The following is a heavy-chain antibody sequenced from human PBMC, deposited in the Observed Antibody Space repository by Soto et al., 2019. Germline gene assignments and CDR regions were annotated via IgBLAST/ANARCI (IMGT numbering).Heavy chain of an antibody. Sequence: ASVKVSCKASGYTFTNFGISWVRQAPGQRLEWMGWINAVNGNTKXAQKFQGRVXITRDTSSSTAXMELSXLRSEDTAVYYCARDPSYYGMDVWGQGTTVTVSS. CDR3: ARDPSYYGMDV. J-gene: IGHJ6*02. CDR2: INAVNGNT. V-gene: IGHV1-18*01. CDR1: GYTFTNFG.